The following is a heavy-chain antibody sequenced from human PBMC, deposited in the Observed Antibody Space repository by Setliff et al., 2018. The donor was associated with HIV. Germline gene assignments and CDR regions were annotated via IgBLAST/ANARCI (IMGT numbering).Heavy chain of an antibody. D-gene: IGHD5-12*01. CDR1: GFTFSGST. V-gene: IGHV3-73*01. Sequence: LSCAASGFTFSGSTMYWVRQASGKGLEWVGRIGSKANSYATVYAASVKGRFTISRDDSENTAYLQMNSLKIEDTAMYYCAIASSGHSGSYLDYWGQGTLVTVSS. CDR2: IGSKANSYAT. CDR3: AIASSGHSGSYLDY. J-gene: IGHJ4*02.